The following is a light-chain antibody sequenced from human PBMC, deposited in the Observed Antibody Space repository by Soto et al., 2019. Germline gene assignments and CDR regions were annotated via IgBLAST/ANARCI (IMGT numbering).Light chain of an antibody. J-gene: IGLJ1*01. CDR3: SLYTTASTYV. CDR2: EVS. V-gene: IGLV2-18*01. Sequence: QSVVTQPPSVSGSPGQSVTIACTGTSSDLASYNRVSWYQRPPGTGPKLVIYEVSNRPSGIPDRFSGYKYGNTASLTISGLQAEDEAEYYWSLYTTASTYVFGTGTKVTV. CDR1: SSDLASYNR.